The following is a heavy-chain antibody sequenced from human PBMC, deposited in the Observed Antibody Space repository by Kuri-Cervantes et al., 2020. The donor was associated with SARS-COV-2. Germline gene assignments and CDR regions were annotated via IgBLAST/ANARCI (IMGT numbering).Heavy chain of an antibody. CDR3: ARDQGLLEWSPHFDY. V-gene: IGHV4-61*02. CDR1: GGSISSGSYY. D-gene: IGHD3-3*01. J-gene: IGHJ4*02. Sequence: SETLSLTCTVSGGSISSGSYYWSWIRQPAGKGPEWIGRIYTSGSTNYNPSLKSRVTISVDTSKNQFSLELSSVTAADTAVYYCARDQGLLEWSPHFDYWGQGTLVTVSS. CDR2: IYTSGST.